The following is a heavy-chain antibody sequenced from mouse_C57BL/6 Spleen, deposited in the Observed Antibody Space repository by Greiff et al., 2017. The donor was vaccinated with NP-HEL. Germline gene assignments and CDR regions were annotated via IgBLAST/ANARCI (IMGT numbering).Heavy chain of an antibody. V-gene: IGHV3-6*01. Sequence: DVQLQESGPGLVKPSQSLSLTCSVTGYSITSGYYWNWIRQFPGNKLEWMGYISYDGSNNYNPSLKNRISITRDTSKNQFFLKLNSVTTEDTATYYCARQLSNWYFDVWGTGTTVTVSS. D-gene: IGHD1-1*01. CDR1: GYSITSGYY. CDR3: ARQLSNWYFDV. J-gene: IGHJ1*03. CDR2: ISYDGSN.